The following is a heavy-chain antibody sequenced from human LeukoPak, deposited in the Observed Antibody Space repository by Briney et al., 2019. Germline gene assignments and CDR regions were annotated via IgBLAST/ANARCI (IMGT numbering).Heavy chain of an antibody. V-gene: IGHV1-2*02. CDR3: ARKGDSSSWYGYYYYYMDV. Sequence: ASVKVSCKASGYTFTGYYMHWVRQAPGQGLEWMGWINPNSGGTNYAQKFQGRVTMTRDTYISTAYMELSRLRSDDTAVYYCARKGDSSSWYGYYYYYMDVWGKGTTVTVSS. D-gene: IGHD6-13*01. J-gene: IGHJ6*03. CDR2: INPNSGGT. CDR1: GYTFTGYY.